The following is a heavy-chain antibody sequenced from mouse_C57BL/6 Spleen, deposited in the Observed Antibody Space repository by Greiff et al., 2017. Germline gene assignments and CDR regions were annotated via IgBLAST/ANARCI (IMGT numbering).Heavy chain of an antibody. V-gene: IGHV5-9*01. CDR3: ARDADYYGSSYDWYFDV. CDR1: GFTFSSYT. D-gene: IGHD1-1*01. J-gene: IGHJ1*03. CDR2: ISGGGGNT. Sequence: EVQLVESGGGLVKPGGSLKLSCAASGFTFSSYTMSWVRQTPEKRLEWVATISGGGGNTYYPDSVKGRFTISRDTAKNTLYLQMRSLRSEDTALYYCARDADYYGSSYDWYFDVWGTGTTVTVSS.